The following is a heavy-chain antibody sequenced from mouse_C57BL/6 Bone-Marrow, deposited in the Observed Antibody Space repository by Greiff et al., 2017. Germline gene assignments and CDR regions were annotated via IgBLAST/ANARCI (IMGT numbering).Heavy chain of an antibody. CDR1: GFTFSSYT. CDR3: ARPDQAWFAY. J-gene: IGHJ3*01. D-gene: IGHD3-2*02. V-gene: IGHV5-9*01. Sequence: EVQLVESGGGLVKPGGSLKLSCAASGFTFSSYTMSWVRQTPEKRLEWVATISGGGGNTYYPDSVKGRFTISRDNAKNTLYLQMRSLRSEDTALYYCARPDQAWFAYWGQGTLVTVSA. CDR2: ISGGGGNT.